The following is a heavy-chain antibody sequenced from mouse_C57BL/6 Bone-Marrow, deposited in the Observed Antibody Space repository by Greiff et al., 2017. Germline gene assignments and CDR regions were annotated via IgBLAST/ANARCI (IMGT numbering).Heavy chain of an antibody. J-gene: IGHJ4*01. CDR2: IHPSDGDT. V-gene: IGHV1-74*01. D-gene: IGHD2-4*01. Sequence: VQLQQPGAELVKPGASVKVSCKASGYTFTSYWMHWVKQRPGQGLEWIGRIHPSDGDTNYNQKFKGKAPLTVDKSSNTAYMQLSSLTSEDSAVYDCAIERGLRSTGAMDYWGQGTSVTVSA. CDR3: AIERGLRSTGAMDY. CDR1: GYTFTSYW.